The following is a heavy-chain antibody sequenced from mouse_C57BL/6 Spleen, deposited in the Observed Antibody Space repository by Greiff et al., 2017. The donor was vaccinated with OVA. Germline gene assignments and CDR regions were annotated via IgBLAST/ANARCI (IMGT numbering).Heavy chain of an antibody. Sequence: QVQLKQSGPGLVAPSQSLSITCTVSGFSFTSSGVSWVRQPPGKGLEWLGVIWGDGCTNYHSALISRLSISKDNSKIQVFLKMNSLQTDDTDTYYCAKIEGVRQSYYFDYWGQGTTLTVSS. D-gene: IGHD2-14*01. CDR3: AKIEGVRQSYYFDY. J-gene: IGHJ2*01. CDR2: IWGDGCT. V-gene: IGHV2-3*01. CDR1: GFSFTSSG.